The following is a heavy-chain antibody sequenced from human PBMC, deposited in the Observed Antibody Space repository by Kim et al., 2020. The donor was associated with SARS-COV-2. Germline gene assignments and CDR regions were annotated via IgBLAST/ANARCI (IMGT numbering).Heavy chain of an antibody. CDR3: ARWVAGLDY. J-gene: IGHJ4*02. D-gene: IGHD6-19*01. CDR2: IYSGGTT. CDR1: GFTVSSHY. Sequence: GGSLRLSCAASGFTVSSHYMSWVRQAPGRGLEWVSVIYSGGTTSYADSVKGRFTISRDNSKNTLYLQMSSLRAEDTGVYYCARWVAGLDYWGQGTLVTVSS. V-gene: IGHV3-66*02.